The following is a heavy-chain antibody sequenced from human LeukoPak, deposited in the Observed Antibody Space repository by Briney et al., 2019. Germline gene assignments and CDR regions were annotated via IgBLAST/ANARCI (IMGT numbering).Heavy chain of an antibody. CDR1: GYSISSGYY. D-gene: IGHD3-3*01. CDR3: ARAMNRSGDYLGFDP. V-gene: IGHV4-38-2*02. Sequence: SETLSLTCTVPGYSISSGYYWGWIRQPPGKGLECIGTMYHSGSTFYNPSLKSRVTISVDTSKNQFSLKLTSMTAADTAVYYCARAMNRSGDYLGFDPWGLGIVVTVSS. J-gene: IGHJ5*02. CDR2: MYHSGST.